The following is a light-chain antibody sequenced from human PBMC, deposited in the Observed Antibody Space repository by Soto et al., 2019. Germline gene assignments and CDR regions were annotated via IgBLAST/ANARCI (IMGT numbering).Light chain of an antibody. CDR2: LGS. Sequence: DIVMTQSPLSLPVTPGEPASISCRSSQSLLHSNGYNYLDWYLQKPGQSPHLLIYLGSNRAPGVPDRFSGRGSGTDFTLKISRVEAEDVGVYYWMQAIQTPNFGPGTKVDIK. CDR1: QSLLHSNGYNY. J-gene: IGKJ3*01. CDR3: MQAIQTPN. V-gene: IGKV2-28*01.